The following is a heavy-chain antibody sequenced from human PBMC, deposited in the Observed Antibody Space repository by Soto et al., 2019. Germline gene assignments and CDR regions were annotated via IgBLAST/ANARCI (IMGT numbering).Heavy chain of an antibody. D-gene: IGHD6-13*01. CDR1: GFTFSSYA. Sequence: GGSLRLSCAASGFTFSSYAMSWVRQAPGKGLEWVSAISGSGGSTYYADSVKGRFTISRDNSKNRLYLQMNSLRAEDTAVYYCAKERERGDSSNFYYWFDPWGQGTLVTVSS. V-gene: IGHV3-23*01. J-gene: IGHJ5*02. CDR2: ISGSGGST. CDR3: AKERERGDSSNFYYWFDP.